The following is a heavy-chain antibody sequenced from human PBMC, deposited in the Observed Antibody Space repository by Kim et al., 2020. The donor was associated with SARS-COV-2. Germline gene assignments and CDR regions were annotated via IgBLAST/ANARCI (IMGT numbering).Heavy chain of an antibody. CDR3: ARGHYYGSGSYPDY. J-gene: IGHJ4*02. CDR2: IYYSGST. CDR1: GGSISSGGYY. Sequence: SETLSLTCTVSGGSISSGGYYWSWIRQHPGKGLEWIGYIYYSGSTYYNPSLKSRVTISVDTSKNQFSLKLSSVTAADTAVYYCARGHYYGSGSYPDYWGQGTLVTVSS. V-gene: IGHV4-31*03. D-gene: IGHD3-10*01.